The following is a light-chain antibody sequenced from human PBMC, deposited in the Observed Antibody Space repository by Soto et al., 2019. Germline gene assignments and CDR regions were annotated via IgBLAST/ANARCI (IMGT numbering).Light chain of an antibody. Sequence: DIQMTQSPSSLSASVRDRVTITCRASQSISSYLNWYQQKPGKAPKLLIYAASSLQSGVPSRFSGSGSGTDFTLAVSSLQPEDVATYFCQQSYSTPRTFGQGTKVEFK. CDR3: QQSYSTPRT. CDR1: QSISSY. CDR2: AAS. J-gene: IGKJ1*01. V-gene: IGKV1-39*01.